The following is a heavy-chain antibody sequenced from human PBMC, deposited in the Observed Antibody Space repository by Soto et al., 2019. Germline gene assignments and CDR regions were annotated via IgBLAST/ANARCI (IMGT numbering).Heavy chain of an antibody. D-gene: IGHD2-2*01. Sequence: QVQLVQSGAEVKKPGSSVKVSCKASGGTFSSYTISWVRQAPGQGLEWMGRIIPILGIANYAQKFQGRVTITADQSTSTAYMELSSLRSEDTAVYYCAIPRYCSSTSCYGGDAYFDYWGQGTLVTVSS. CDR1: GGTFSSYT. J-gene: IGHJ4*02. CDR3: AIPRYCSSTSCYGGDAYFDY. V-gene: IGHV1-69*02. CDR2: IIPILGIA.